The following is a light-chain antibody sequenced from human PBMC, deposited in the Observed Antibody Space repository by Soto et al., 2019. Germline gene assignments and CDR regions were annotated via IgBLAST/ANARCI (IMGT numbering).Light chain of an antibody. CDR3: SSYAGSNIYV. CDR2: EVS. Sequence: QSALTQPPSASGSPGQSVTISCTGTSSAVGGYNYVSWYQQHPGKAPKLMIYEVSKRPSGVPDRFSGSKSDNTASLTVSGLQAEDEADYYCSSYAGSNIYVFGTGTKLTVL. CDR1: SSAVGGYNY. V-gene: IGLV2-8*01. J-gene: IGLJ1*01.